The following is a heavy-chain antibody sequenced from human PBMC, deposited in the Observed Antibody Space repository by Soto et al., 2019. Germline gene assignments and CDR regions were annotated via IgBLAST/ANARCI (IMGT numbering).Heavy chain of an antibody. Sequence: EVQLVESGGGLVKPGGSLRLSCAASGFTFSSYSMNWVRQAPGKGLEWVSSISSSSSYIYYADSVKGRFTISRDNAKNSLYLQMNSLRAEDTAVYYCARAPYYYDSSVYYGYWGQGTLFIVSS. CDR3: ARAPYYYDSSVYYGY. CDR2: ISSSSSYI. D-gene: IGHD3-22*01. CDR1: GFTFSSYS. J-gene: IGHJ4*02. V-gene: IGHV3-21*01.